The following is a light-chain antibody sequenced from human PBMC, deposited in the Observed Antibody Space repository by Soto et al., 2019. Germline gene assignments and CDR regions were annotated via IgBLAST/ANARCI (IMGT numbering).Light chain of an antibody. J-gene: IGLJ1*01. CDR2: GNN. Sequence: QSVLTQTPSVSGAPGQRVTISCTGSSSNIGAGYDVHWYQQLPGTAPKLLIYGNNNRPSGVPDRFSGSKSGTSASLAITGLQAEDEADYYCQSYDTSLSGSYVFGTGTKLTVL. CDR1: SSNIGAGYD. V-gene: IGLV1-40*01. CDR3: QSYDTSLSGSYV.